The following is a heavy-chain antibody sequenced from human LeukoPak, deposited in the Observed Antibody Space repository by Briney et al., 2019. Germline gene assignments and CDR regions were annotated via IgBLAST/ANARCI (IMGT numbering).Heavy chain of an antibody. CDR3: AKVRRITMILGGGYYFDY. CDR2: ISGSGDST. D-gene: IGHD3-22*01. Sequence: GGSLRLSCAASGFTFSSYAMSWVRQAPGKGLGWVSGISGSGDSTDYADSVKGRFTISRDNSKNTLYLQMNGLRAEDTAVFYCAKVRRITMILGGGYYFDYWGQGTLVTVSS. CDR1: GFTFSSYA. V-gene: IGHV3-23*01. J-gene: IGHJ4*02.